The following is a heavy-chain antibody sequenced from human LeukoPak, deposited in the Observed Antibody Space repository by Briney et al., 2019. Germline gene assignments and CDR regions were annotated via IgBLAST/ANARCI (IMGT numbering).Heavy chain of an antibody. D-gene: IGHD3-3*01. Sequence: GRSLRLSCAASGFTFDDYGMHWVRQAPGKGLEWVSGISWNSGSIGYADSVKGRFTISRDNAKNSLYLQMNSLRAEDTALYYCAKDWSGGYNYYGMDVWGQGTTVTVSS. V-gene: IGHV3-9*01. CDR1: GFTFDDYG. J-gene: IGHJ6*02. CDR3: AKDWSGGYNYYGMDV. CDR2: ISWNSGSI.